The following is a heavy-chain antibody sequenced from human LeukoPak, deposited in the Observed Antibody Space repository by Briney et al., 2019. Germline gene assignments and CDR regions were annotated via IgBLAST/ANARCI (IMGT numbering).Heavy chain of an antibody. CDR2: IYTSGTI. J-gene: IGHJ5*02. Sequence: SGTLSLTCTVSGGSISSYYWSWIRQPAGTALEWIGRIYTSGTITYNPSLKSRVTMSVDTSKNQFSLKLSSVTAADTAVYYCARDSGTTGEVKFDPWGQGTLVTVSS. CDR1: GGSISSYY. CDR3: ARDSGTTGEVKFDP. D-gene: IGHD3-10*01. V-gene: IGHV4-4*07.